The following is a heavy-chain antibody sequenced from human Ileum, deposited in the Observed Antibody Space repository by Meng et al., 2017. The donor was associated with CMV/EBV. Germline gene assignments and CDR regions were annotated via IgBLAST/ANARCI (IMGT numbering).Heavy chain of an antibody. V-gene: IGHV2-5*02. J-gene: IGHJ4*02. D-gene: IGHD1-26*01. CDR2: IYRGDDK. CDR1: GFSTSTSGGG. Sequence: QITLKVSGPTRVKPTQTLTLTCSFSGFSTSTSGGGVGWIRQPPGKALEWLALIYRGDDKRYSPSLNSRLTIAKDTSKNEVVLTLTNMGPIDTGTYYCAHFVGGYYPSRPDYWGQGTLVTVSS. CDR3: AHFVGGYYPSRPDY.